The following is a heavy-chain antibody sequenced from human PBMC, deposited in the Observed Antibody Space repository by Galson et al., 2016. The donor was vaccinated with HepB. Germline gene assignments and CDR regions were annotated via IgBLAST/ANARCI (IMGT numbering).Heavy chain of an antibody. V-gene: IGHV3-53*01. D-gene: IGHD6-19*01. CDR2: IYSGGEI. J-gene: IGHJ1*01. Sequence: SLRLSCAGSGFTVSSHYMSWVRQAPGKGLEWVSIIYSGGEIYDADSVKGRFTTSRDISKSTLYLKMNSLRAEDTAVYYCTTDHGPRGWLNWGQGTLVTVSS. CDR3: TTDHGPRGWLN. CDR1: GFTVSSHY.